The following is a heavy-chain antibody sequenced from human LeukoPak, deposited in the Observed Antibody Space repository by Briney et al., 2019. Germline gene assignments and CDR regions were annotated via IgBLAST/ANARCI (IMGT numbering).Heavy chain of an antibody. Sequence: GGSLRLSCAASGFTFSSYWMSWVRQAPGKGLEWVANIKQDGSKIHYVDSVMGRFTISRDNAKNSLYLQMNSLRAEDTAVYYCVREWAIWGQGTMVTVSS. J-gene: IGHJ3*02. CDR1: GFTFSSYW. V-gene: IGHV3-7*01. CDR2: IKQDGSKI. CDR3: VREWAI.